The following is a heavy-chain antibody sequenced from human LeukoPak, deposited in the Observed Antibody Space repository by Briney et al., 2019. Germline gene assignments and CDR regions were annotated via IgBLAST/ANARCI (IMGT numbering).Heavy chain of an antibody. CDR3: ARERLGGYEFDP. CDR1: GGTFSSYT. J-gene: IGHJ5*02. CDR2: IIPIFGTA. V-gene: IGHV1-69*13. Sequence: GASVKVSCKASGGTFSSYTISWVRQAPGQGLEWMGGIIPIFGTANYAQKFQGRVTITADESTSTAYMELSSLRSEDAALYYCARERLGGYEFDPWGQGTLVTVSS. D-gene: IGHD5-12*01.